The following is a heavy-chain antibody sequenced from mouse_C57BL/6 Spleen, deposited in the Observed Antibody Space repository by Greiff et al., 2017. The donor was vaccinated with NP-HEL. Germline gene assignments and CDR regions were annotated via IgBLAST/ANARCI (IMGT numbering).Heavy chain of an antibody. Sequence: VQLQQSGAELVKPGASVKISCKASGYAFSSYWMNWVKQRPGKGLEWIGQIYHGDGDTNYNGKFKGKATLTADNYSSKAYMQLSSLTSEDSAVYFCARRHYGSHFDYWGQGTTLTVSS. J-gene: IGHJ2*01. CDR3: ARRHYGSHFDY. V-gene: IGHV1-80*01. D-gene: IGHD1-1*01. CDR1: GYAFSSYW. CDR2: IYHGDGDT.